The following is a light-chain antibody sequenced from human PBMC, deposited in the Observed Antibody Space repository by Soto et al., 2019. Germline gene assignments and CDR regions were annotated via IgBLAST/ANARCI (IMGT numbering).Light chain of an antibody. V-gene: IGLV2-23*02. CDR3: CSYARSSIDV. Sequence: QSALTQPASVSGSPGQSIPISCTGTSRNIGSYNLISWYQQHPGKAPKVMIYEVSKRPSGVCNRFSGSKSGNTASLAISRLQAEDETDYYCCSYARSSIDVFGAGTKVTVL. CDR1: SRNIGSYNL. J-gene: IGLJ1*01. CDR2: EVS.